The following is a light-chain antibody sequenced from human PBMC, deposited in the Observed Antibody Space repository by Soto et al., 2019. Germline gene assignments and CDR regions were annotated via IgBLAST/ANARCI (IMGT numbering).Light chain of an antibody. CDR2: GNS. CDR3: QSYDSSLIV. J-gene: IGLJ2*01. Sequence: QLVLTQPPSVSGAPGQRVTISCTGSSSNIGAGYDVHWYQQLPGTAPKLLIYGNSNPPSGVPDRFSGSKSGTSASLAITGLQAEDEADYYCQSYDSSLIVFGGGTKVTVL. V-gene: IGLV1-40*01. CDR1: SSNIGAGYD.